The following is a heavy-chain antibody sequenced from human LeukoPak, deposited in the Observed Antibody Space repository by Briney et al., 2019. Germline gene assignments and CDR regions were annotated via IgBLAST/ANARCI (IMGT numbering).Heavy chain of an antibody. CDR2: ISGSGGST. CDR3: AKGVSYYDSSGYPNFDY. CDR1: GFTFSSYG. D-gene: IGHD3-22*01. Sequence: PGGSLRLSCAASGFTFSSYGMSWVRQAPGKGLGWVSAISGSGGSTYYADSVKGRFTISRDNSKNTLYLQMNSLRAEDTAVYYCAKGVSYYDSSGYPNFDYWGQGTLVTVSS. J-gene: IGHJ4*02. V-gene: IGHV3-23*01.